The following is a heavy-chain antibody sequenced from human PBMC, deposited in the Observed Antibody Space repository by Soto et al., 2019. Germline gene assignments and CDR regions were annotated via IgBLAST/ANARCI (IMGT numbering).Heavy chain of an antibody. V-gene: IGHV1-2*02. CDR1: GYTFTGYY. Sequence: ASVKVSCKASGYTFTGYYMHWVRQAPGQGLEWMGWINPNSGGTNYAQKFQGRVTMTRDTSISTAYMELSRLRSDDTAVYYCARKYQLLYSYWFDPWGQGTLVTVSS. CDR2: INPNSGGT. D-gene: IGHD2-2*02. J-gene: IGHJ5*02. CDR3: ARKYQLLYSYWFDP.